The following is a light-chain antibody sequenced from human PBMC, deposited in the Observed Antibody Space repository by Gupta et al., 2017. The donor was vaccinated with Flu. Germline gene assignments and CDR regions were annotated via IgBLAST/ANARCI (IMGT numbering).Light chain of an antibody. V-gene: IGKV2-30*01. Sequence: DVVMIQHPLSLNVTLGKSAFISCTSSERRVYIYGNNYLHWFQQRPGHSPRRLIHKGTNLDSGVPESFSGSWSGTDFTLNISRGEAEDVGDYYCKHELKCRWTFGQGTKVEI. CDR1: ERRVYIYGNNY. J-gene: IGKJ1*01. CDR3: KHELKCRWT. CDR2: KGT.